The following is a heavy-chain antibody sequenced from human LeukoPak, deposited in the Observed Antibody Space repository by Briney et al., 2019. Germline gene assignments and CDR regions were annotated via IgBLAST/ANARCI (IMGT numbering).Heavy chain of an antibody. CDR1: GYTFTNYY. Sequence: ASVKVSCKASGYTFTNYYIHWVRQAPGQGLECMGIINPSGGSTSYAQKFQGRVTMTRDMSTSTVYMELSGLKSDDTAVYYCAKAAIAAAAYYYYYMDVWGKGTTVTVSS. CDR3: AKAAIAAAAYYYYYMDV. J-gene: IGHJ6*03. V-gene: IGHV1-46*01. CDR2: INPSGGST. D-gene: IGHD6-13*01.